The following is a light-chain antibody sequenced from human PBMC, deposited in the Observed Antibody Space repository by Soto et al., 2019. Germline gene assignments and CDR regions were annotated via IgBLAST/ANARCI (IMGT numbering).Light chain of an antibody. CDR3: QSYDSSLSGYV. J-gene: IGLJ1*01. V-gene: IGLV1-40*01. CDR2: TNT. Sequence: QSVLTQPPSVSGAPGQRVTISCTGSSSNIGANYDVHWYQHLPGTAPKLLIYTNTNRPSGVPDRFSGSKSGTPASLAITGLQAEDEADYYCQSYDSSLSGYVVGTGTKVTVL. CDR1: SSNIGANYD.